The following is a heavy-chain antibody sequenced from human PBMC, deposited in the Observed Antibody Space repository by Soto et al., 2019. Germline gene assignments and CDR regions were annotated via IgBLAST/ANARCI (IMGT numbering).Heavy chain of an antibody. V-gene: IGHV2-5*02. J-gene: IGHJ6*02. CDR2: IYWDDDK. D-gene: IGHD2-21*02. Sequence: QITLKESGPTLVKPTQTLTLTCTFSGLSLSTIGEGVGWIRQPPGKALEWLALIYWDDDKRYSPSLKSRLTITKDTSKNQVVLTMTNMDPVDTATYYCVQSRCGGDCLHSYSSHSYYGLDVWGQGTTVTVSS. CDR3: VQSRCGGDCLHSYSSHSYYGLDV. CDR1: GLSLSTIGEG.